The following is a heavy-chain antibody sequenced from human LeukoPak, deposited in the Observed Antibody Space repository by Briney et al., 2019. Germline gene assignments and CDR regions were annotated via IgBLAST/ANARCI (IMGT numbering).Heavy chain of an antibody. Sequence: PGGSLRLSCAASGFTFDDYAMHWVRQAPGKGLEWGSGISWNSGSIGYADSVKGRFTISRDNAKNSLYLQMNSLRAEDMALYYCAKDGCPMVRGEWYFDLWGRGTLVTVSS. D-gene: IGHD3-10*01. J-gene: IGHJ2*01. CDR1: GFTFDDYA. CDR2: ISWNSGSI. V-gene: IGHV3-9*03. CDR3: AKDGCPMVRGEWYFDL.